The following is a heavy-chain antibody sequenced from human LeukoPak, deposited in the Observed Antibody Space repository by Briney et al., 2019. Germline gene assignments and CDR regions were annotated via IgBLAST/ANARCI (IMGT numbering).Heavy chain of an antibody. Sequence: SVKVSCKASGGTFSSYAISWVRQAPGQGLEWMGRIIPILGIANYAQKFQGRVTITADKSTSTAYMELSSLRSEDTAVYYCVRGPPDYGMDVWGQGTTVTVSS. CDR3: VRGPPDYGMDV. J-gene: IGHJ6*02. CDR1: GGTFSSYA. V-gene: IGHV1-69*04. CDR2: IIPILGIA.